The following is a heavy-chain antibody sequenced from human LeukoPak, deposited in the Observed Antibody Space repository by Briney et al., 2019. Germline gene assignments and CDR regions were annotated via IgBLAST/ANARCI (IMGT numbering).Heavy chain of an antibody. Sequence: SQTLSLTCVISGDSVSSDGVAWNWVRQSQSRGLEWLGRTYYGSKWSNDYALSVKSRITINPDTSKNQFSLQLNSVTPEDTAVYYCTRGRNSAFYYWGQGTLVTVSS. CDR3: TRGRNSAFYY. CDR2: TYYGSKWSN. V-gene: IGHV6-1*01. D-gene: IGHD1-14*01. CDR1: GDSVSSDGVA. J-gene: IGHJ4*02.